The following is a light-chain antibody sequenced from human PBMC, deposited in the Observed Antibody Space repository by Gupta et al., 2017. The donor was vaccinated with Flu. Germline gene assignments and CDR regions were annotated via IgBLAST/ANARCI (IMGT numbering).Light chain of an antibody. CDR1: NSDIGFDNY. CDR2: EVN. CDR3: NSFTETNARV. J-gene: IGLJ3*02. Sequence: TNSDIGFDNYISWYQQHPGKAPKLLIYEVNKRPSGVSNRFSGSKSGNTASLAISGLQPEDEADYCCNSFTETNARVCGGGTKVTV. V-gene: IGLV2-14*01.